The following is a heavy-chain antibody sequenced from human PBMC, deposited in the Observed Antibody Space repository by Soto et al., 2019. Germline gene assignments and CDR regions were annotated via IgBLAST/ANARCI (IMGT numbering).Heavy chain of an antibody. CDR1: GFTFTSSA. Sequence: GASVKVSCKASGFTFTSSAVQWVRQARGQRLEWIGWIVVGSGNTNYAQKFQERVTITRDMSTSTAYMELSSLRSEDTAVYYCAYSLGGTLGRGAEVDPWGQGTLVTVSS. CDR3: AYSLGGTLGRGAEVDP. D-gene: IGHD2-15*01. CDR2: IVVGSGNT. V-gene: IGHV1-58*01. J-gene: IGHJ5*02.